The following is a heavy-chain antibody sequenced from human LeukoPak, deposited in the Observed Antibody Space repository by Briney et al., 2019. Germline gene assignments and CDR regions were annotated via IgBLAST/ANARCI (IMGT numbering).Heavy chain of an antibody. Sequence: QPGRSLRLSCAASGFTFSSYAMHWVRQAPGKGLEWVAVISYDGNNEYYADSVKGRFTISRDNSKNTLYLRMNSLRTEDTAVYYCARPFHKFFDYWGQGTLVTVSS. D-gene: IGHD3-3*02. J-gene: IGHJ4*02. V-gene: IGHV3-30-3*01. CDR2: ISYDGNNE. CDR1: GFTFSSYA. CDR3: ARPFHKFFDY.